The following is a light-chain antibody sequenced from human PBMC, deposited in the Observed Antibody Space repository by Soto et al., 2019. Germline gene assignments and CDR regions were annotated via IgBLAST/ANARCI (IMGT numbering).Light chain of an antibody. CDR1: SSDVGSYKR. V-gene: IGLV2-18*02. J-gene: IGLJ1*01. CDR2: EVN. Sequence: QSALTQPPSVSGSPGQSVAISCTGTSSDVGSYKRVAWYQQPPGTAPKLMISEVNNRPSGVPDRFSGSKSGNTASLTISGLEDEDEADYYCSSYTSSNTYVLGTGTKLTVL. CDR3: SSYTSSNTYV.